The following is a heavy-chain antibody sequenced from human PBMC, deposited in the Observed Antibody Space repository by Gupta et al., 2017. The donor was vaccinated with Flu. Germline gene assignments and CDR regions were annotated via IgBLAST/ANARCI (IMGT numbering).Heavy chain of an antibody. D-gene: IGHD6-25*01. V-gene: IGHV3-30*18. CDR3: AKDVRKAAVYYFDY. J-gene: IGHJ4*02. Sequence: VQLVESGGGGVQPGRARRLSCAASGFPFSLHAMLWVRQAPGKGLEGVAVRSTDGRDYYYADSVKGRFTISRDNSKNSLYLQMNRLRAEDTAVYYCAKDVRKAAVYYFDYWGPGTLITVSS. CDR2: RSTDGRDY. CDR1: GFPFSLHA.